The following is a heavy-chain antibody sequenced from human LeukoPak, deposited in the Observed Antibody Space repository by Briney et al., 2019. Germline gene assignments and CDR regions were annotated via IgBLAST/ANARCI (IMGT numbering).Heavy chain of an antibody. CDR1: GDSISGSNYY. D-gene: IGHD1-26*01. Sequence: SETLSLTCTVSGDSISGSNYYWGWIRQPPGKGLEWIGSISNGGNIYYNPSLKSRVTISVDTSENQFSLKLSSVTAADTAVYYCARRPPASGADWFDPWGQGTLVTVSS. CDR2: ISNGGNI. CDR3: ARRPPASGADWFDP. V-gene: IGHV4-39*01. J-gene: IGHJ5*02.